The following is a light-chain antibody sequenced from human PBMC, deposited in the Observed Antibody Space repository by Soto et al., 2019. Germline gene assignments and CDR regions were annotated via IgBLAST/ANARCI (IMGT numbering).Light chain of an antibody. CDR1: QGVGSNY. J-gene: IGKJ1*01. V-gene: IGKV3-20*01. Sequence: EIVLTQSPGTLSLSPGERATLSCKASQGVGSNYLAWYQQKHGQAPRPLIYGASSRATGIPDRFSGSGSGADFTLTISRLEPEDCAVYYYQQYGSSPWTFGQGTTVEIK. CDR2: GAS. CDR3: QQYGSSPWT.